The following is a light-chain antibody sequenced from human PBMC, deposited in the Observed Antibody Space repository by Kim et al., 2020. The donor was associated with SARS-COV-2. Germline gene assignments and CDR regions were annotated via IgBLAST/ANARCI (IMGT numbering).Light chain of an antibody. CDR2: GKN. J-gene: IGLJ2*01. V-gene: IGLV3-19*01. CDR1: SLRSYY. Sequence: SSELTQDPAVSVALGQTVRIKCQGDSLRSYYATWYQQKPGQAPILVIYGKNTRPSGIPDRFSGSSSGNTASLTITGTQAGDEADYYCNSRDSNDNVVFGGGTKLTVL. CDR3: NSRDSNDNVV.